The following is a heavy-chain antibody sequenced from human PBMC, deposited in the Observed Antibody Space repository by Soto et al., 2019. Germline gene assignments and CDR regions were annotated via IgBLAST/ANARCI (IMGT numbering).Heavy chain of an antibody. CDR3: ARQVPPSYFDY. J-gene: IGHJ4*02. V-gene: IGHV4-39*01. Sequence: SETLSLTCTVSGGSISSSSYYWGWIRQPPGKGLECIGSIYYSGSTYYNPSLKSRVTISVDTSKNQFSLKLSSVTAADTAVYYCARQVPPSYFDYWGQGTLVTVSS. CDR1: GGSISSSSYY. CDR2: IYYSGST.